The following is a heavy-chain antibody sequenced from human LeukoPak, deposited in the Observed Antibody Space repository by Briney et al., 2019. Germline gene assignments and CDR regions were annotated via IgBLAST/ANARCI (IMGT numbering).Heavy chain of an antibody. V-gene: IGHV4-39*07. CDR3: ASDIFDESSGRD. J-gene: IGHJ4*02. D-gene: IGHD3-22*01. CDR1: GGSISSSSYY. Sequence: SETLSLTCTVSGGSISSSSYYWGWIRQPPGKGLEWIGSIYYNESTYYNPSLKSRVTISIDTSKNQFFLNLSSVTAADTAFYYCASDIFDESSGRDWGQGTLVTVSS. CDR2: IYYNEST.